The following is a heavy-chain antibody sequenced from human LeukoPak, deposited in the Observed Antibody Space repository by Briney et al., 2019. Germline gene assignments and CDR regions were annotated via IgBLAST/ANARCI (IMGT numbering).Heavy chain of an antibody. CDR2: IKQDGSEK. D-gene: IGHD6-13*01. J-gene: IGHJ5*02. CDR3: ASCSSSWRDNWFDP. V-gene: IGHV3-7*01. CDR1: GFTFSSYW. Sequence: GGSLRLSCAASGFTFSSYWMSWVRQAPGKGLEWVANIKQDGSEKYYVDSVKGRFTISRDNAKNSLYLQMNSLRAEDTAVYYCASCSSSWRDNWFDPWGQGTLVTVSS.